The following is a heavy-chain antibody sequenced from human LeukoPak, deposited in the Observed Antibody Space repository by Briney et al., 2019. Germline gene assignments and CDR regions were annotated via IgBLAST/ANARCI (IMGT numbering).Heavy chain of an antibody. Sequence: PGGSLRLSCATSGFTFSSYAMSWVRQAPGKGLEWVSGISNSGGSTYYADSVKGRFTIPRDNSKNALYLQMNSLRADDTAVYYCAKDRGGGSGSSVVFDSWGQGTLVTVSS. CDR1: GFTFSSYA. CDR3: AKDRGGGSGSSVVFDS. D-gene: IGHD3-10*01. CDR2: ISNSGGST. J-gene: IGHJ4*02. V-gene: IGHV3-23*01.